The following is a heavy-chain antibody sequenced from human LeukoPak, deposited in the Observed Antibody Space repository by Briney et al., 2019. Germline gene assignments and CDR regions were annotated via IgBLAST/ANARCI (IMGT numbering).Heavy chain of an antibody. Sequence: GGSLRLSCAASGYTFSSYAMSWVRQAPGKGLEWVSAISGSGGSTYYADSVKGRFTISRDNSKNTLYLQMNSLRAEDTAVYYCAKDGRHCSSTSCQTRAWDYWGQGTLVTVSS. CDR3: AKDGRHCSSTSCQTRAWDY. CDR1: GYTFSSYA. J-gene: IGHJ4*02. CDR2: ISGSGGST. V-gene: IGHV3-23*01. D-gene: IGHD2-2*01.